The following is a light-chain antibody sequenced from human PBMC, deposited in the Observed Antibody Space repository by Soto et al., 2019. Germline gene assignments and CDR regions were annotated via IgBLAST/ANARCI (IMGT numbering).Light chain of an antibody. V-gene: IGKV3-20*01. CDR1: QSVHNF. J-gene: IGKJ5*01. Sequence: EVVLTHSPSTLSLSPGAIAALSRQASQSVHNFLAWYQQKPGQAPRLLIYGASTRATGVPDRFSGSESGTDFTLSISRLEPDDFVVYYCQQYGRSPFTFGQGTRLEIK. CDR2: GAS. CDR3: QQYGRSPFT.